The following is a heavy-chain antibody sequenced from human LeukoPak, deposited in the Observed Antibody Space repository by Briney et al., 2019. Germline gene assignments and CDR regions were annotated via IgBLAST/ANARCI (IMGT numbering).Heavy chain of an antibody. CDR2: INPNSGGT. Sequence: ASVKVSCKASGYTFTGYYMHWVRQAPGQGLEWMGWINPNSGGTNYAQKFQGRVTMTRATSISTAYMELSRLRSDDTAVYYCAVISGYSSGWPDLRFDYWGQGTLVTASS. CDR3: AVISGYSSGWPDLRFDY. V-gene: IGHV1-2*02. CDR1: GYTFTGYY. J-gene: IGHJ4*02. D-gene: IGHD6-19*01.